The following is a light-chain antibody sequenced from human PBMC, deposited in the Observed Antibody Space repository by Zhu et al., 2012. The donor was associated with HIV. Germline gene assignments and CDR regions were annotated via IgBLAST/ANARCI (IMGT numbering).Light chain of an antibody. V-gene: IGKV3-20*01. CDR3: QQYDSSPRT. Sequence: EIVLTQSPGTLSLSPGERATLSCRASQSFTSSYLAWYQQKPSQPPRLLIYGASSRATGIPDRFSGSGSGTDFTLTISRLEPEDFAVYYCQQYDSSPRTFGQGTKVEIK. J-gene: IGKJ1*01. CDR2: GAS. CDR1: QSFTSSY.